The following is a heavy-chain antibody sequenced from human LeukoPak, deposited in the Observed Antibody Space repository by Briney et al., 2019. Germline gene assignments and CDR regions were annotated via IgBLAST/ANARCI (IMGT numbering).Heavy chain of an antibody. Sequence: GGSLRLSCAASGFTSSDYAMSWVRQAPGTGLEWFSAITGSGASTYYADSVRGRFTISRDNSKNTLYLQMNSLRAEDTATYYCAKGHRYSGTYYYDSWGQGTLVTVSS. D-gene: IGHD1-26*01. CDR3: AKGHRYSGTYYYDS. J-gene: IGHJ4*02. CDR1: GFTSSDYA. CDR2: ITGSGAST. V-gene: IGHV3-23*01.